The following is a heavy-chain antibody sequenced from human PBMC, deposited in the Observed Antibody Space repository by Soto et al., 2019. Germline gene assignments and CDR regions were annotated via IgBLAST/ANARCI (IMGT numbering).Heavy chain of an antibody. CDR2: IYYSGST. CDR3: ARDSSSYDFWLNNWFDP. Sequence: QVQLQESGPGLVKPSQTLSLTCTVSGGSISSGDYYWSWIRQHPGKGLEWIGYIYYSGSTHYSSSLKSRVTMSIDTSKNQFPLKLTSVTAADTAVYYCARDSSSYDFWLNNWFDPWGQGTLVTVSS. D-gene: IGHD3-3*01. J-gene: IGHJ5*02. V-gene: IGHV4-31*03. CDR1: GGSISSGDYY.